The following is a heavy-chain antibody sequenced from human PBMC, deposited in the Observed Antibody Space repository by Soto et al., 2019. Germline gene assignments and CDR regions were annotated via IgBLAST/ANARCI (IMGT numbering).Heavy chain of an antibody. CDR2: ISVHTGDT. J-gene: IGHJ4*02. CDR1: GYTFATYG. Sequence: ASVKVSCKASGYTFATYGITWARQAPGQGLEWVAWISVHTGDTKYAQKLQGRVTLTTDTFTTTAYMELRGLTSDDTAIYYCARARAEYSSSFSYYFDSWGQGTLVTVSS. D-gene: IGHD6-6*01. V-gene: IGHV1-18*01. CDR3: ARARAEYSSSFSYYFDS.